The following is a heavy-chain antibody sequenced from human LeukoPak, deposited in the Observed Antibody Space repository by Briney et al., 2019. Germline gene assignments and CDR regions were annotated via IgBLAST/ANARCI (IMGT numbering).Heavy chain of an antibody. CDR2: ISTNSVAT. CDR1: GFTFSTYG. J-gene: IGHJ4*02. V-gene: IGHV3-23*01. D-gene: IGHD1-1*01. Sequence: PGGSLRLSCAASGFTFSTYGMNWVRQAPGKGLEWVSTISTNSVATYYSDSVRGRFTISRDNSKNMLYLQMNSLRAEDTAIYYCAKHNSPNWYDYWGQGTLVTVSS. CDR3: AKHNSPNWYDY.